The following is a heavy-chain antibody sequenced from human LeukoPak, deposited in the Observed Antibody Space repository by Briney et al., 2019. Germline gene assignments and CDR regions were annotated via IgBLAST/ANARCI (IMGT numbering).Heavy chain of an antibody. CDR3: AREGQYYYDSSGYPVRYYFDY. CDR2: ISASGSAT. V-gene: IGHV3-23*01. Sequence: GGSLRLSCAASGFILSNYGMNWVRQAPGKGLEWVAAISASGSATSYADSVRGRFTISRDNSKSTTYLQMNSLRAEDTAVYYCAREGQYYYDSSGYPVRYYFDYWGQGTLVTVSS. CDR1: GFILSNYG. J-gene: IGHJ4*02. D-gene: IGHD3-22*01.